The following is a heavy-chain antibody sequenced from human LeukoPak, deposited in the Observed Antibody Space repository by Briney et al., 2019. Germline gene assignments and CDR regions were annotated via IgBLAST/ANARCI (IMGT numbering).Heavy chain of an antibody. CDR2: IYYSGNT. CDR3: ARQTGVGLFILP. V-gene: IGHV4-39*01. J-gene: IGHJ4*02. Sequence: SETLSLTCAVSGDSISTSNSYWGWIRRPPGKGLEWVGSIYYSGNTYYNPSLKSRVTISVDTSKNQFSLKLTSVTAADMAVYYCARQTGVGLFILPGGQGTLVTVSS. D-gene: IGHD3-3*01. CDR1: GDSISTSNSY.